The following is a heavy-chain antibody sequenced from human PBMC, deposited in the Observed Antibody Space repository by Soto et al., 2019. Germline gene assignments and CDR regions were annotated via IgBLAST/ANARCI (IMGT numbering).Heavy chain of an antibody. Sequence: VKVSCKASGYTFTSYGISWVRQAPGQGLEWMGWISAYNGNTNYAQKLQGRVTMTTDTSTSTAYMELRSLRSDDTAVYYCARVSYYYGSGSYNRDYYYGMDVWGQGTTVTVSS. D-gene: IGHD3-10*01. J-gene: IGHJ6*02. CDR1: GYTFTSYG. CDR3: ARVSYYYGSGSYNRDYYYGMDV. CDR2: ISAYNGNT. V-gene: IGHV1-18*01.